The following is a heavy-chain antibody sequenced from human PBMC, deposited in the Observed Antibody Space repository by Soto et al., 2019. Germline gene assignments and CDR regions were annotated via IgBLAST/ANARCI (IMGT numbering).Heavy chain of an antibody. D-gene: IGHD2-15*01. CDR3: APHVSCSGGSCQYDAFAI. V-gene: IGHV3-23*01. CDR1: GFTVSSHA. Sequence: EVQVLESGGGLVQPGGSLRLSCEGSGFTVSSHAMTWIRQAPGKGPEWVSTITADGGTYYADSVKGRFAMSRDTSESTXXLQMNSLGAEDTAAYYCAPHVSCSGGSCQYDAFAIRVQGTMGTVYS. CDR2: ITADGGT. J-gene: IGHJ3*02.